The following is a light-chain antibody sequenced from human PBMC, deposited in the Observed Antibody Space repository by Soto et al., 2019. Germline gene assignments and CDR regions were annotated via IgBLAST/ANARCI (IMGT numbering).Light chain of an antibody. V-gene: IGLV1-40*01. CDR2: GNT. J-gene: IGLJ1*01. CDR3: QSYDNTLKGCV. CDR1: SSNIGADYE. Sequence: QSVLTQPPSVSGAPGQRVIISCTGGSSNIGADYEVHWYQQLPGTAPKLLIYGNTNRPPGVADRFSGSKSGSSASLAITGLQAEDEAEYYCQSYDNTLKGCVFGTGTKLTVL.